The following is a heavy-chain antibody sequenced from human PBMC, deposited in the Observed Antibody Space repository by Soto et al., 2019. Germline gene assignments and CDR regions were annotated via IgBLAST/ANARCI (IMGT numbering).Heavy chain of an antibody. J-gene: IGHJ4*02. CDR2: IYYSGST. CDR1: GGSVSSGSYY. Sequence: SETLSLPCTVSGGSVSSGSYYWSWIRQPAGKGLACIGYIYYSGSTNYNPSLKSRVTISVHTSNSQFSLELSSVTAADTAVYYCSRPLMSGSHYSGGWYYFDSWGQGTQVTVSS. CDR3: SRPLMSGSHYSGGWYYFDS. D-gene: IGHD1-26*01. V-gene: IGHV4-61*10.